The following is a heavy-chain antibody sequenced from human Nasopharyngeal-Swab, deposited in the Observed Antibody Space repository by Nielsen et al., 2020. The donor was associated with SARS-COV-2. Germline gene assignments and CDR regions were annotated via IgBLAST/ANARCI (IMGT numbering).Heavy chain of an antibody. Sequence: SETLSLTCTVSGGSISSYCWSWIRQPPGKGLEWIGYIYYSGSTNYNPSLKSRVTISVDTSKNQFSLKLSSVTAADTAVYYCARHTVATPISHYFDYWGQGTLVTVSS. D-gene: IGHD4-17*01. CDR1: GGSISSYC. CDR2: IYYSGST. J-gene: IGHJ4*02. V-gene: IGHV4-59*08. CDR3: ARHTVATPISHYFDY.